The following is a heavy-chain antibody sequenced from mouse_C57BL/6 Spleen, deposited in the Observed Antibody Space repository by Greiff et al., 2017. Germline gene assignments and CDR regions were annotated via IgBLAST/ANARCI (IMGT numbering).Heavy chain of an antibody. CDR2: INPNNGGT. V-gene: IGHV1-26*01. CDR3: AREDYGKVDY. J-gene: IGHJ2*01. CDR1: GYTFTDYY. D-gene: IGHD1-1*01. Sequence: EVQLQQSGPELVKPGASVKISCKASGYTFTDYYMNWVKQSHGKSLEWIGDINPNNGGTSYNQKFKGKATLTVDKSSSTAYMELRSLTSEDSAVYYCAREDYGKVDYWGQGTTLTVSS.